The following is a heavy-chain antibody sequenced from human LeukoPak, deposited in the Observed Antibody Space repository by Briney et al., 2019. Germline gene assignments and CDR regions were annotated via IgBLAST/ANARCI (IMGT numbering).Heavy chain of an antibody. V-gene: IGHV3-21*01. CDR3: ARGASKRVVDY. D-gene: IGHD3-3*01. CDR1: GFTFSSYS. J-gene: IGHJ4*02. CDR2: ISSSSSYI. Sequence: GGSLRLSCAASGFTFSSYSMNWVRQAPGKGLEWVSSISSSSSYIYCADSVKGRFTISRDNAKNSLYLQMNSLRAEDTAVYYCARGASKRVVDYWGQGTLVTVSS.